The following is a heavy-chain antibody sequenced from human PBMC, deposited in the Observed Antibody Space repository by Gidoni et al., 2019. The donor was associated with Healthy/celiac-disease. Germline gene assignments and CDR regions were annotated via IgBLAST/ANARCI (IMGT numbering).Heavy chain of an antibody. CDR2: IRSKANSYAT. V-gene: IGHV3-73*02. Sequence: EVQLVESGGGLVQPGGSLTLSCAASGFTFRCSAMHWVRQASGKGREWVGRIRSKANSYATAYAASVKGRFTISRDDSKNTAYLQMNSLKTEDTAVYYCTRRGSGSGSYPLRDYYYMDVWGKGTTVTVSS. D-gene: IGHD3-10*01. CDR1: GFTFRCSA. J-gene: IGHJ6*03. CDR3: TRRGSGSGSYPLRDYYYMDV.